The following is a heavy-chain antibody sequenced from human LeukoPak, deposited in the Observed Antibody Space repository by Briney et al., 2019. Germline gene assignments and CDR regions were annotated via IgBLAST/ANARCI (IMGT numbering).Heavy chain of an antibody. CDR1: GFTVSSNY. CDR3: ARDKHSSGYHLDY. D-gene: IGHD3-22*01. CDR2: IYSGGST. Sequence: GGSLRLSCAASGFTVSSNYMSWVRQAPGKGLEWVSVIYSGGSTYYADSVKGRFTISRDNSKSTLYLQMNSLRAEDTAVYYCARDKHSSGYHLDYWGQGTLVTVSS. J-gene: IGHJ4*02. V-gene: IGHV3-53*01.